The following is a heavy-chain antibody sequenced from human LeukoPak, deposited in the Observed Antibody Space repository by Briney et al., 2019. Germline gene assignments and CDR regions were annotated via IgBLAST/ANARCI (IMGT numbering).Heavy chain of an antibody. D-gene: IGHD2-2*01. Sequence: PSETLSLTCAVSGYSISSGYYWGWIRQPPGKGLEWIGSIYHSGSTNYNPSLKSRVTISVDTSKNQFSLKLSSVTAADTAVYYCARVKRGYCSSTSCPDSRWNYYYYYYMDIWGKGTTVTVSS. CDR1: GYSISSGYY. CDR3: ARVKRGYCSSTSCPDSRWNYYYYYYMDI. V-gene: IGHV4-38-2*01. CDR2: IYHSGST. J-gene: IGHJ6*03.